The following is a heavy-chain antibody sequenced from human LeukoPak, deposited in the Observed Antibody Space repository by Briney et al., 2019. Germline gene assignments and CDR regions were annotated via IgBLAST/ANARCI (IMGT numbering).Heavy chain of an antibody. D-gene: IGHD3-16*01. CDR3: ARVRWGGLYYFDY. V-gene: IGHV3-23*01. Sequence: GGCLRLSCAASGFTFSSYAMSLVRQAPGKGLEWVSDINGSGGSTYYADSVKGRFTISRDNSKNTLYLQMNSLRAEDTAVYYCARVRWGGLYYFDYWGQGTLVTVSS. CDR2: INGSGGST. J-gene: IGHJ4*02. CDR1: GFTFSSYA.